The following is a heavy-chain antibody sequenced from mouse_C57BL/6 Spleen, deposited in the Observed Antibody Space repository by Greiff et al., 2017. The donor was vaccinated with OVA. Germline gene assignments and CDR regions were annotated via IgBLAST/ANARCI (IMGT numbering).Heavy chain of an antibody. CDR2: IDPSDSYT. Sequence: QVQLQQSGAELVRPGTSVKLSCTASGYTFTSYWMHWVQQRPGQGLEWIGVIDPSDSYTNYNQKFKGKATLTVDTSSSTAYMQLSSLTSEDSAVYYCARSGDDSAWFAYWGQGTLVTVSA. CDR3: ARSGDDSAWFAY. CDR1: GYTFTSYW. V-gene: IGHV1-59*01. J-gene: IGHJ3*01. D-gene: IGHD2-4*01.